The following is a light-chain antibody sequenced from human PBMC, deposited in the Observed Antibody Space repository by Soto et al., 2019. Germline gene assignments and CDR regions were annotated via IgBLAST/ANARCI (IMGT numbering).Light chain of an antibody. J-gene: IGKJ2*01. CDR1: QSVSSN. V-gene: IGKV3-15*01. CDR3: QQYNNWPPYT. CDR2: GAS. Sequence: EIVMTQSPATLSVSPGERATLSCRASQSVSSNLAWYQQKPGQAPRLLIYGASTRATGIPARFSGSGSGTKFTITISSLQSEDFAVYYCQQYNNWPPYTFGQRTKLEIK.